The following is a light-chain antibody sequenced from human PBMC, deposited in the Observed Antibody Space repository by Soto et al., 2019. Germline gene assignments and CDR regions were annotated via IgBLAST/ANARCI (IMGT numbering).Light chain of an antibody. CDR2: EVS. V-gene: IGLV2-8*01. CDR3: NSYADSNNLV. CDR1: SSDVGGYNY. Sequence: QSVLTQPPSASGSPGQSVTLSCTGTSSDVGGYNYVSWYQQHPGKAPKLIIYEVSKRPSGVPDRFSGSKSGHTASLTVSGLQAEDEADYYCNSYADSNNLVFGGGTQLTVL. J-gene: IGLJ2*01.